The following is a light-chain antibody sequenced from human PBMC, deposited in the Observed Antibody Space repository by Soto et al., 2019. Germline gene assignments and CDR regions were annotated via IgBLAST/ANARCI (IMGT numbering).Light chain of an antibody. V-gene: IGKV1-39*01. CDR2: AAS. CDR1: QTGTTY. CDR3: QQSYSTSFT. Sequence: DLQMTQSPSALSASVGDRVTITCRASQTGTTYLNWSQQKPGEAPKLLIYAASTLHTGVPSRFSGSGSGTDFTLYISGLQPEDFATYYCQQSYSTSFTFGPANTVDIK. J-gene: IGKJ3*01.